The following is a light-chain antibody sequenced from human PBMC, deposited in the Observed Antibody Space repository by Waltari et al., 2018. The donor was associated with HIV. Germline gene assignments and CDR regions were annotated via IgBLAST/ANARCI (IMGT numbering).Light chain of an antibody. CDR2: GAF. CDR3: QQYYGVPLT. CDR1: NF. V-gene: IGKV1-NL1*01. Sequence: NFVSWYQQLPEAAPKLLVHGAFILQRGVPSRFSGSGSGTDYTLTFTGLQAEDFATYFCQQYYGVPLTFGGGTRVDI. J-gene: IGKJ4*01.